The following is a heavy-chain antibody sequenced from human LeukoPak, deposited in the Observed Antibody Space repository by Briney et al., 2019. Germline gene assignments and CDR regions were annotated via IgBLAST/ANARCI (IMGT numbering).Heavy chain of an antibody. V-gene: IGHV3-30*18. J-gene: IGHJ4*02. CDR3: AKDQIGWAPGYVSGPLDQ. D-gene: IGHD6-19*01. Sequence: PGGSLRLSCAASGFTFSGYAMHWVRQAPGKGLEWVAVISTDGNNEYYANSVKGRFTISRDNSKNTVYLQMTSLRTEDTAVYYCAKDQIGWAPGYVSGPLDQWGQGTLVTVSS. CDR2: ISTDGNNE. CDR1: GFTFSGYA.